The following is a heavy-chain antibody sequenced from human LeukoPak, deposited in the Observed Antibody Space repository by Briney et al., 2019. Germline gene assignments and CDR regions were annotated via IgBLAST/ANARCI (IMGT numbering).Heavy chain of an antibody. CDR1: ALSISRYY. J-gene: IGHJ4*02. V-gene: IGHV4-59*08. D-gene: IGHD1-26*01. CDR3: ARLAAISGSDYPDD. CDR2: IFYSGNT. Sequence: SETQSLTRTVSALSISRYYWSSIRQPPGKGLEWIGYIFYSGNTIYNPSLRSRVTISADTSKNHFSLGLRSVTAADTAVYYCARLAAISGSDYPDDWGQGTLVSVSS.